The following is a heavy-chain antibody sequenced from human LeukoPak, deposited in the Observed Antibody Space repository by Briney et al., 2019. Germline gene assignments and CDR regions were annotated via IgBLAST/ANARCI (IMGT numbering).Heavy chain of an antibody. CDR2: ISYDGSNK. D-gene: IGHD5-12*01. CDR3: AKDLGGGGYSGYDPDDY. J-gene: IGHJ4*02. CDR1: GFTFSSYG. V-gene: IGHV3-30*18. Sequence: GRSLRLSCAASGFTFSSYGMHWVRQAPGKGLGGVAVISYDGSNKYYADSVKGRFTISRDNSKNTLYLQMNSLRAEDTAVYYCAKDLGGGGYSGYDPDDYWGQGTLVTVSS.